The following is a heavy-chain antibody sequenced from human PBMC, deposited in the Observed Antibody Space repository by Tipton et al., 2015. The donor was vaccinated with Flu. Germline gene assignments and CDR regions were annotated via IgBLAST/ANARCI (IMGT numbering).Heavy chain of an antibody. J-gene: IGHJ4*02. CDR3: ARVPVGARTVLADY. D-gene: IGHD1-26*01. Sequence: LRLSCTVSGGSISTYYWSWIRQPPGKGLEWIGYVYYSGSTKYNPSLQSRVTISVDTSTNQFSLILSSVTAADTAVYYCARVPVGARTVLADYWGQGTLVTVSS. V-gene: IGHV4-59*01. CDR1: GGSISTYY. CDR2: VYYSGST.